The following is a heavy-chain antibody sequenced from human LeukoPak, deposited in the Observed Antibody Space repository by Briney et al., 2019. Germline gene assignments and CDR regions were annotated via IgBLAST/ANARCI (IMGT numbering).Heavy chain of an antibody. V-gene: IGHV3-23*01. CDR3: AKDRGSGWPQFDY. CDR1: GFTFNNYV. J-gene: IGHJ4*02. D-gene: IGHD6-25*01. CDR2: ISAVFTNT. Sequence: GGSLRLSCVTSGFTFNNYVMAWVRQAPGKGLEWVSTISAVFTNTYSADSVKGRFTISRDNSKNTLYLQMNSLRAEDTAVYYCAKDRGSGWPQFDYWGQGTLVTVSS.